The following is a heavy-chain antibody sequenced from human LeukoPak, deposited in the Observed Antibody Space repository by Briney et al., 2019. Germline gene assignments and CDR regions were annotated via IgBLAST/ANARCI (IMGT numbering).Heavy chain of an antibody. CDR2: ISSSSSYI. J-gene: IGHJ4*02. D-gene: IGHD5-18*01. Sequence: GSLRLSCAASGFPFSSYSMNWVRPAPGKGLEWVSSISSSSSYIYYSDSVKGRFTISRDNAKNSLYLQMNSLRAEDTAVYYCARDFKTRGYSDYWGQGTLVTVSS. V-gene: IGHV3-21*01. CDR1: GFPFSSYS. CDR3: ARDFKTRGYSDY.